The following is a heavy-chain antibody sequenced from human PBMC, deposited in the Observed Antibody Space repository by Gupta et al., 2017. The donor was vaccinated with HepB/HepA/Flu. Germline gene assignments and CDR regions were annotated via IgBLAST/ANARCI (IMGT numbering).Heavy chain of an antibody. D-gene: IGHD4-11*01. J-gene: IGHJ4*02. CDR3: VRSGLGYDYGNGFDS. Sequence: QVQLVESGGCAVQPGGSLSLSCEASGFAFSSFRMNWVCQAPDKGLGWVAVMSHDGGDLHYADSVKGRFTISRDNFKNTVYLQMDNLRVEDTALYYCVRSGLGYDYGNGFDSWGQGTLAIVSP. V-gene: IGHV3-30*04. CDR2: MSHDGGDL. CDR1: GFAFSSFR.